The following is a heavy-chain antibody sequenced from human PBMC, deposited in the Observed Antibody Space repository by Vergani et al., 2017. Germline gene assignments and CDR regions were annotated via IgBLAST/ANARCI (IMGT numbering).Heavy chain of an antibody. Sequence: QVQLQQWGAGLLKPSETLSLTCAVYGGSFSGYYWSWIRQPPGKGLEWIGEINHSGSTNYTPSLKSRVTISVDTSKNQFSMKLSSVTAADTAVYYCARPRLEYSRFNWCDPWGQGTLVTVSS. CDR2: INHSGST. V-gene: IGHV4-34*01. D-gene: IGHD6-6*01. CDR3: ARPRLEYSRFNWCDP. J-gene: IGHJ5*02. CDR1: GGSFSGYY.